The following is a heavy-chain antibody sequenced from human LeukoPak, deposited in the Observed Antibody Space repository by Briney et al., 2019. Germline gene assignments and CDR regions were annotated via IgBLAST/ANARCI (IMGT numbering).Heavy chain of an antibody. CDR1: GYTFTIHG. J-gene: IGHJ4*02. D-gene: IGHD3-22*01. Sequence: ASVKVSCKASGYTFTIHGISWVRQAPGHALEWMGWISGYNGNTNYAQKLQGRVTMTTDTSTSTAYMELRSLRSDDTAVYYCARDFHSSGYYHYFHYWGQGTLVTVSS. CDR3: ARDFHSSGYYHYFHY. CDR2: ISGYNGNT. V-gene: IGHV1-18*01.